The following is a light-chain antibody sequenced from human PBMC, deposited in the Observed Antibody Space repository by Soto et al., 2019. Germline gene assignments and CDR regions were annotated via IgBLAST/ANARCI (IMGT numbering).Light chain of an antibody. CDR3: QHFGNSLWT. CDR2: GTS. V-gene: IGKV3-20*01. Sequence: EIVLTQSPGTLSLSPGERATLSYRASQSVASRNLAWYQQRSGQAPRLLIYGTSSRAIHTPDRFSGSGSGTDFTLAISDLEPEDFAVYFCQHFGNSLWTFGQGTKVDIK. J-gene: IGKJ1*01. CDR1: QSVASRN.